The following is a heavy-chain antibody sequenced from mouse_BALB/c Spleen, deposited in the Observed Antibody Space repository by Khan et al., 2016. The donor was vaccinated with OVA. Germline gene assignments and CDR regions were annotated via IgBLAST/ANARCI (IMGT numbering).Heavy chain of an antibody. CDR1: GYSFTGYF. CDR2: IHPHIGET. D-gene: IGHD1-1*01. V-gene: IGHV1-20*02. J-gene: IGHJ2*01. Sequence: EVQLKQSGPELVRPGASVKISCTASGYSFTGYFMNWVMQSHGKSLEWIGCIHPHIGETFYNQRFKDKATLTVDESSSTAHMELRSLASEDSAVYYCTRIYRSDFDYWGQGTTLTVSS. CDR3: TRIYRSDFDY.